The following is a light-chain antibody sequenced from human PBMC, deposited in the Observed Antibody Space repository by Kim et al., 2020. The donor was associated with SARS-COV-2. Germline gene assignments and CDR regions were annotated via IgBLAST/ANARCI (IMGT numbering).Light chain of an antibody. Sequence: SSVKRNSSLNIGSSSYIMAWHQQRPGKAPRYLMKLEGSGSYNKRGGVPDRFSGSSSGADRYLTISNLQSEDEADYYCETWDSNTWVLGGGTQLT. CDR2: LEGSGSY. CDR1: IGSSSYI. V-gene: IGLV4-60*03. J-gene: IGLJ3*02. CDR3: ETWDSNTWV.